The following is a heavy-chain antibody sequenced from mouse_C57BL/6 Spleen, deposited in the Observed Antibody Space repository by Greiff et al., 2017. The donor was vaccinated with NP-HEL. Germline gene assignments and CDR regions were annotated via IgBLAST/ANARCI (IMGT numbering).Heavy chain of an antibody. D-gene: IGHD1-1*01. CDR3: LITTVVDFDY. Sequence: QVQLQQSGAELVKPGASVKLSCKASGYTFTSYWMHWVKQRPGQGLEWIGMIHPNSGSTNYNEKFKSKATLTVDKSSSTAYMQLSSLTSEDSAVYYCLITTVVDFDYWGQGTTLTVSS. V-gene: IGHV1-64*01. J-gene: IGHJ2*01. CDR2: IHPNSGST. CDR1: GYTFTSYW.